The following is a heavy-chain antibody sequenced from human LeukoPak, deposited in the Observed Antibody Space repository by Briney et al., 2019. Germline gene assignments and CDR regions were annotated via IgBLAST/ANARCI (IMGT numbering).Heavy chain of an antibody. J-gene: IGHJ6*02. CDR1: GYTLTEVS. Sequence: ASVKVSCKVSGYTLTEVSMHWVRQAPGKGLEWMGWINPNSGGTNYAQKLQGRVTMTTDTSTSTAYMELRSLRSDDTAVYYCARERDYDILTGYWYYYYYYGMDVWGQGTTVTVSS. V-gene: IGHV1-2*02. CDR2: INPNSGGT. D-gene: IGHD3-9*01. CDR3: ARERDYDILTGYWYYYYYYGMDV.